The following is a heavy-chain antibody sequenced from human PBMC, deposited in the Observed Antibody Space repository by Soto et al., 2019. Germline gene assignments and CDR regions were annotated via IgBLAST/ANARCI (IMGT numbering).Heavy chain of an antibody. CDR1: GDTFTGYY. CDR3: ARDLAYYYGMDV. J-gene: IGHJ6*02. Sequence: ASVKVSCKASGDTFTGYYMHWVRQAPGQGLEWMGWINPNSGGTNYAQKFQGWVTMTRDTSISTAYMELSRLRSDDTAVYYCARDLAYYYGMDVWGQGTTVTVSS. CDR2: INPNSGGT. V-gene: IGHV1-2*04.